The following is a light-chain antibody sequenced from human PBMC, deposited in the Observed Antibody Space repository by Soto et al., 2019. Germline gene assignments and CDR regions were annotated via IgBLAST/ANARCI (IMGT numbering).Light chain of an antibody. CDR1: QGISSA. V-gene: IGKV1-13*02. Sequence: AIQLTQSPSSLSASVGDRVTITCRASQGISSALTWYQHKPGRAPRLLIYDASSLPSGVSSRFSGSGSGTDFTLTISSLQPEDFATYYCQQFQSYALTFGGGTKLEIK. CDR2: DAS. J-gene: IGKJ4*01. CDR3: QQFQSYALT.